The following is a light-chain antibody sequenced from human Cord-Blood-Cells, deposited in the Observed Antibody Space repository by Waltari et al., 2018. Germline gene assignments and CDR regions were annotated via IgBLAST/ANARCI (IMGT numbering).Light chain of an antibody. CDR1: QSISSY. J-gene: IGKJ1*01. V-gene: IGKV1-39*01. Sequence: DIHLTQSPSSLSASVGDRVTNTCRASQSISSYLNWSQQKPGKAPKLLIYAASSLQSGVPSRFSGSGSGTDFTLTISSLQPEDFATYYCQQSYSTPRTFGQGTKVEIK. CDR3: QQSYSTPRT. CDR2: AAS.